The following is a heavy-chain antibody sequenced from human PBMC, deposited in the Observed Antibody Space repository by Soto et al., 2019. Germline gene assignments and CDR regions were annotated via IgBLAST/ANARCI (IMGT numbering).Heavy chain of an antibody. CDR2: ISGSGGST. CDR1: GFNFSRYA. Sequence: GGSLRLSCAASGFNFSRYAMSWVRQAPGKGLERVSVISGSGGSTNYADSVKGRFSISRDNFKNTLYLQMNSLRADDTAVYYCAKRTSGSDDYFDYWGQGTLVTVSS. J-gene: IGHJ4*02. V-gene: IGHV3-23*01. CDR3: AKRTSGSDDYFDY. D-gene: IGHD1-26*01.